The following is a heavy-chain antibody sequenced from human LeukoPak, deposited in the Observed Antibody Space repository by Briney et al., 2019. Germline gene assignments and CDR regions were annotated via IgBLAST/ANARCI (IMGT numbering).Heavy chain of an antibody. CDR2: INNSGST. CDR3: ARDYYRTSTPPPRRYFDL. Sequence: SETLSLTCVVYDESFSGYFWGWVRQPPGKGLEWVGEINNSGSTNYNPSLRSRVTILVVTSKNRFSLKLNSVTAAGTAVYYCARDYYRTSTPPPRRYFDLWGRGTLVTVSS. D-gene: IGHD6-6*01. V-gene: IGHV4-34*01. J-gene: IGHJ2*01. CDR1: DESFSGYF.